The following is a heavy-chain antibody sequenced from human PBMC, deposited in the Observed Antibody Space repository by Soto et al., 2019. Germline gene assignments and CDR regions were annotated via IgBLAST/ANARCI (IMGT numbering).Heavy chain of an antibody. Sequence: QVQLQESGPGLVKPSETLSLTCTVSGGSISSYYLSWIRQPPGKGLEWIGYIYYSGRTNYNPARRSRVTISVHASKNLFSLTLRCVTAADPAGYYCAGNSIEYCGGGSFPAEGNWFDPWGQGTLVTVSS. CDR1: GGSISSYY. CDR3: AGNSIEYCGGGSFPAEGNWFDP. CDR2: IYYSGRT. D-gene: IGHD2-15*01. J-gene: IGHJ5*02. V-gene: IGHV4-59*08.